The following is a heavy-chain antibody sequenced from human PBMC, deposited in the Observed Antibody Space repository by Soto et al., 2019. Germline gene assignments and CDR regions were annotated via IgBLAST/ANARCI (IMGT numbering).Heavy chain of an antibody. J-gene: IGHJ5*02. V-gene: IGHV3-48*01. CDR3: ARDEVVTAVGHWFDP. CDR2: IRSDGTTI. Sequence: GGSRRVDRAAWGVSCSGRPMNWVRLAPGKGLEWVSHIRSDGTTIYYADSVKGRFTISRDNSKNTLYLQMNSLRAEDTAVYYCARDEVVTAVGHWFDPWGQGTLVTVSS. D-gene: IGHD2-21*02. CDR1: GVSCSGRP.